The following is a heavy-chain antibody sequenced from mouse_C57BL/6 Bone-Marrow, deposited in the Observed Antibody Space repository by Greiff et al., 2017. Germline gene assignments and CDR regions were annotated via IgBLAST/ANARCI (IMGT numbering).Heavy chain of an antibody. V-gene: IGHV1-22*01. Sequence: EVQLQQSGPELVKPGASVKMSCTASGYTFTDYNMHWVKQSHGKSLEWIGYINTNNGGTSYNQKFKGQATLTVNKSSSSAYMELRSLTAEASAVYDCAKTRYYSNYDSDDWGKGTTLTVSS. CDR3: AKTRYYSNYDSDD. J-gene: IGHJ2*01. CDR1: GYTFTDYN. D-gene: IGHD2-5*01. CDR2: INTNNGGT.